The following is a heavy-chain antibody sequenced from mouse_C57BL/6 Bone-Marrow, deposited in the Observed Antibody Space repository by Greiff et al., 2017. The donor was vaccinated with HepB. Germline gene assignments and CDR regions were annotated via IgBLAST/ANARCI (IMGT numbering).Heavy chain of an antibody. D-gene: IGHD1-1*01. Sequence: EVKLVESGEGLVKPGGSLKLSCAASGFTFSSYAMSWVRQTPEKRLEWVAYISSGGDYIYYADTVKGRCTISRDNARNTLYLQMSSLKSEDTAMSYCTSPASRVAYWGQGTLVTVSA. CDR3: TSPASRVAY. CDR1: GFTFSSYA. J-gene: IGHJ3*01. V-gene: IGHV5-9-1*02. CDR2: ISSGGDYI.